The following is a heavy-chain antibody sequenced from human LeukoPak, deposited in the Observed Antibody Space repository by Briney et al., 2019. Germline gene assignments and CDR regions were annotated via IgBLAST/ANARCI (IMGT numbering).Heavy chain of an antibody. CDR3: ARDGEESCGGDCYWVDY. J-gene: IGHJ4*02. CDR1: GFTFSHFG. V-gene: IGHV3-30*19. D-gene: IGHD2-21*02. CDR2: IWSDATNQ. Sequence: GGSLRLSCEASGFTFSHFGMHWVRQAPGKGLEWVAVIWSDATNQYYADSVKGRFTISRDNFKRTVSLEMDSLRAEDTAVYYCARDGEESCGGDCYWVDYWGQGTLVTVSS.